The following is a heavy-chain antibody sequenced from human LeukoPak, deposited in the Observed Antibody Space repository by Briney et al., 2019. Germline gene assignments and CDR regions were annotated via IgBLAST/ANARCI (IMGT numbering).Heavy chain of an antibody. J-gene: IGHJ2*01. CDR1: GFSVSDNS. Sequence: LSGGSLRLSCTVSGFSVSDNSMSWVRQAPGKGLEWVSFIYSGTTHYSDSVKGRFTISRDNSKNTLYLQMNSLRAEDTAVYYCAKFSSGVVVIRRSFDLWGRGTLVTVSS. CDR2: IYSGTT. D-gene: IGHD3-22*01. CDR3: AKFSSGVVVIRRSFDL. V-gene: IGHV3-53*01.